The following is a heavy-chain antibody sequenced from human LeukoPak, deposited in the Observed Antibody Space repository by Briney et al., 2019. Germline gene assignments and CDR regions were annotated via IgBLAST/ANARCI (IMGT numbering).Heavy chain of an antibody. CDR1: GFTFSSYA. D-gene: IGHD3-16*02. CDR3: ARVPAGVIGMKDAFDI. J-gene: IGHJ3*02. Sequence: PGGSLRLSCAASGFTFSSYAMHWVRQAPGKGLEWVAVISYDGSNKYYADSVKGRFTISRDNSKNTLYLHVNSLRAEDTAVYYCARVPAGVIGMKDAFDIWGQGTMVTVSS. CDR2: ISYDGSNK. V-gene: IGHV3-30*04.